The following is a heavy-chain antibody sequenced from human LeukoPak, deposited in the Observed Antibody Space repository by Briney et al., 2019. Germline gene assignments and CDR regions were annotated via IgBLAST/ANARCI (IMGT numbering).Heavy chain of an antibody. CDR2: INHSGST. D-gene: IGHD2-15*01. CDR1: GGSFSGYY. J-gene: IGHJ4*02. Sequence: SETLSLTCAVYGGSFSGYYWSWIRQPPGKGLEWIGEINHSGSTNYNPSLKSRVTISVDTSKNQFSLKLSSVTAADTAVYYCARETTLGPRNCSGGSCYSGIPPVYFDYWGQGTLVTVSS. V-gene: IGHV4-34*01. CDR3: ARETTLGPRNCSGGSCYSGIPPVYFDY.